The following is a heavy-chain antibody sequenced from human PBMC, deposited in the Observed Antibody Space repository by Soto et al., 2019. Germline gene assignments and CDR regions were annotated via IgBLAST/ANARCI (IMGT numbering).Heavy chain of an antibody. CDR3: ARDPRYYGMDV. V-gene: IGHV1-3*05. CDR1: GYTFTSYA. J-gene: IGHJ6*02. Sequence: QVQLVQSGAEEKKPGASVKVSCKASGYTFTSYAMHWVRQDPGQRLEWMGWINAGNGNTKSSQKFQGRVTITRDTSASTAYMELSSLRSEDTAVYYCARDPRYYGMDVWGQGTTVTVSS. CDR2: INAGNGNT.